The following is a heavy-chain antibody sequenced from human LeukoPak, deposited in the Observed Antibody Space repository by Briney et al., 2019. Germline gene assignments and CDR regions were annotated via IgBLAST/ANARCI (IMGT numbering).Heavy chain of an antibody. Sequence: PSETLSLTCTVSGGSISSGDYYWTWIRQPPGKGLEWIGRIYTSGSTNYNPSLKSRVTISVDTSKNQFSLKLSSVTAADTAVYYCARVLAAAGSTSLYFDYWGQGTLVTVSS. CDR2: IYTSGST. J-gene: IGHJ4*02. D-gene: IGHD6-13*01. V-gene: IGHV4-61*08. CDR1: GGSISSGDYY. CDR3: ARVLAAAGSTSLYFDY.